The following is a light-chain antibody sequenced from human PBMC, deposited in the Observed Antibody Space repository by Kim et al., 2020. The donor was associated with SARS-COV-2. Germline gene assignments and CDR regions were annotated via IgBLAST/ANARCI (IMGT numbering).Light chain of an antibody. V-gene: IGKV3-20*01. CDR2: GAS. CDR3: QKYGSSPYT. J-gene: IGKJ2*01. Sequence: LFPWERATLSCRASQSVSSGDLAWYQQKPGQTPRLLIYGASSRATGIPDRFSGSGSGTDFTLTISRLEPEDFAVYYCQKYGSSPYTFGQGTKLEI. CDR1: QSVSSGD.